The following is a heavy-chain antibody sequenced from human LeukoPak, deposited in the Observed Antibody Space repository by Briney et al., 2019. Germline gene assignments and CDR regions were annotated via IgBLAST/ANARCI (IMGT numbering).Heavy chain of an antibody. Sequence: SETLSLTCTVSSDSISSYYWSWIRQPAGKGLEWIGRIYTSGTTNYNPSLKSRVTMSVDTSKNQFSLKLSSVTAADTAVYYCARDLGAHAFDIWGQGTMVTVSS. CDR3: ARDLGAHAFDI. CDR1: SDSISSYY. J-gene: IGHJ3*02. V-gene: IGHV4-4*07. CDR2: IYTSGTT.